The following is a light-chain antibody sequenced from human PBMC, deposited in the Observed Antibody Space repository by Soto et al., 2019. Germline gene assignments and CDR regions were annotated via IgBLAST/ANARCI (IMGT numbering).Light chain of an antibody. CDR3: QQRDSWPLT. V-gene: IGKV3-11*01. Sequence: EIVLTQSPATLSLSPGERATLSCRASQSVTSSLAWYQQKPGQAPRLLIYDASNRAAGTPARFSGSGSGTDFTLTISSLEPEDFAVYYCQQRDSWPLTFGGGTKV. J-gene: IGKJ4*01. CDR2: DAS. CDR1: QSVTSS.